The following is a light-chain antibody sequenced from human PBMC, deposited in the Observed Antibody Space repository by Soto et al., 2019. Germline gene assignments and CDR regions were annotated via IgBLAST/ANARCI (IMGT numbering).Light chain of an antibody. Sequence: QSVLTQPPSASGSPGQSVTISCTGTSSDVGGYNYVSWYQQHPGKAPKVMIYEVSKRPSGVPDRFSGSKSGNTASLTVSGLQAEDEADYYCSSYAGSDNYVFGTGTKLTV. V-gene: IGLV2-8*01. CDR2: EVS. CDR1: SSDVGGYNY. J-gene: IGLJ1*01. CDR3: SSYAGSDNYV.